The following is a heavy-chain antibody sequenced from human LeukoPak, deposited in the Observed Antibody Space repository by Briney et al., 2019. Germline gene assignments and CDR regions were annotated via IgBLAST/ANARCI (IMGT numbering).Heavy chain of an antibody. CDR3: AKDRGYSGYEVD. Sequence: GGSLRLSCAASGFTFSNYAMTWVRQTPGKGLEWVSAISGSGGRTYYADSVKGRFTISRDNSKNTLYLQMNSLRAEDTAVYYCAKDRGYSGYEVDWGQGTLVTVSS. J-gene: IGHJ4*02. CDR2: ISGSGGRT. D-gene: IGHD5-12*01. V-gene: IGHV3-23*01. CDR1: GFTFSNYA.